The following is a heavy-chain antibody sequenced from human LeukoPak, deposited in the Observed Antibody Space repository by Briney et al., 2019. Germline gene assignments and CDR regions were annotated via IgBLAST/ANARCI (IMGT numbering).Heavy chain of an antibody. Sequence: SETLSLTCTVSGGSISSYYWSWIRQPPGKGLEWIGYIYYSGSTNYNPSLKSRVTISVDTSTNQFSLKLSSVTAADTAVYYCARLYRSSSVAFDYWGQGTLVTVSS. V-gene: IGHV4-59*08. D-gene: IGHD6-13*01. J-gene: IGHJ4*02. CDR2: IYYSGST. CDR1: GGSISSYY. CDR3: ARLYRSSSVAFDY.